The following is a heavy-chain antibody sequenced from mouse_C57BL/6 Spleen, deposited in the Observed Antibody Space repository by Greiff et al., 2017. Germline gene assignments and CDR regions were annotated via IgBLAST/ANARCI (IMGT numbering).Heavy chain of an antibody. D-gene: IGHD2-4*01. CDR1: GYTFTSYW. CDR2: IHPNSGST. V-gene: IGHV1-64*01. Sequence: QVQLQQPGAELVKPGASVKLSCKASGYTFTSYWMHWVKQRPGQGLEWIGMIHPNSGSTNYNEKFKSKATLTVDKSSSTAYMQLSSMTSEDSAVYYCARSRYDYVYFDVWGTGTTLTVSS. CDR3: ARSRYDYVYFDV. J-gene: IGHJ1*03.